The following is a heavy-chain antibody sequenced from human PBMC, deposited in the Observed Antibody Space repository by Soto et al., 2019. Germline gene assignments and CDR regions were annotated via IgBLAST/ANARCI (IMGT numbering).Heavy chain of an antibody. CDR2: ISFDGSNK. Sequence: QVHLVESGGGVVQPGRSLRLSCAASGFTFSSYAMHWVRQAPGKGLEWVSFISFDGSNKYYPDSVKGRFTVSRDNSKNTVYLQMNSLRPEDTAVYHCARDPGFCSGGSCCSDWGQGTLVTVSS. J-gene: IGHJ4*02. CDR3: ARDPGFCSGGSCCSD. D-gene: IGHD2-15*01. CDR1: GFTFSSYA. V-gene: IGHV3-30-3*01.